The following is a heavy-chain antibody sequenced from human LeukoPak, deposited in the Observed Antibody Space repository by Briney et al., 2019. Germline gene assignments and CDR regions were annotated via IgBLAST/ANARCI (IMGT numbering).Heavy chain of an antibody. CDR1: GFTFSSYW. D-gene: IGHD3-22*01. CDR2: IKQDGSEK. CDR3: ARCSSGYYYYYYYMDV. Sequence: GGSLRLSCAASGFTFSSYWMSWVRQAPGKGLEWVANIKQDGSEKYYVDSVEGRFTISRDNAKNSLYLQMNSLRAEDTAVYYCARCSSGYYYYYYYMDVWGKGTTVTVSS. J-gene: IGHJ6*03. V-gene: IGHV3-7*01.